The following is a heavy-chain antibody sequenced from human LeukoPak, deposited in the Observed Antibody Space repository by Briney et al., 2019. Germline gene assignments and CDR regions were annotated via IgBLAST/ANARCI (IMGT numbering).Heavy chain of an antibody. CDR1: GGSFSGYY. J-gene: IGHJ4*02. CDR3: ARTSYYYVSVLFDY. D-gene: IGHD3-10*01. Sequence: PSETLSLTCAVYGGSFSGYYWRWIRQPPGKGLEWIGEINHSGSKNYNTSLTSRLTISVDTSKNQSSLKLTSVTAADTAVYYCARTSYYYVSVLFDYWGQGTLVTVSS. CDR2: INHSGSK. V-gene: IGHV4-34*01.